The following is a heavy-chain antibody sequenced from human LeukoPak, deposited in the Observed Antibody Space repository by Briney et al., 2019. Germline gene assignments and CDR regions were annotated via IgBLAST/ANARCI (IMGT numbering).Heavy chain of an antibody. CDR1: GFTFSSYE. D-gene: IGHD5-18*01. CDR3: ARVEIQLWFDY. CDR2: ISSSGSTI. Sequence: GGSLRLSCAASGFTFSSYEMNWVRQAPGKGLEWVSYISSSGSTIYYADSVKGRFTISRDNAKNSLYLQMNSLRAEDTAVYYCARVEIQLWFDYWGQGTLVTVPS. V-gene: IGHV3-48*03. J-gene: IGHJ4*02.